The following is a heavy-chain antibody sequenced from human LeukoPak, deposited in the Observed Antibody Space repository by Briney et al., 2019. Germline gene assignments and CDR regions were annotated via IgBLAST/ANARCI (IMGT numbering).Heavy chain of an antibody. J-gene: IGHJ4*02. CDR2: IYYSGTT. CDR3: ASKSTDHGELRFDY. Sequence: SETLSLTCTVSGGPVSSGSYYWSWIRQPPGKGLEWIGYIYYSGTTNYNPSLKSRVTISVDTSKNQFSLKVSSVTAADTGVYYCASKSTDHGELRFDYWGQGTLVTVSS. CDR1: GGPVSSGSYY. D-gene: IGHD4-17*01. V-gene: IGHV4-61*01.